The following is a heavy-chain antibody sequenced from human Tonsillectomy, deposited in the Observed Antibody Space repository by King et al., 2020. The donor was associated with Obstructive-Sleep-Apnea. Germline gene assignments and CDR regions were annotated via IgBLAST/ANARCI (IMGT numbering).Heavy chain of an antibody. J-gene: IGHJ6*02. CDR3: ARIKEYYYDSSGYYLPYYGMDV. D-gene: IGHD3-22*01. CDR2: IDWDDDK. Sequence: VTLKESGPALVKPTQTLTLTCTFSGFSLSTSGMCVSWIRQPPGKALEWLARIDWDDDKYYSTSLKTRLTISKDTSKNQVVLTMTNMDPVDTATYYCARIKEYYYDSSGYYLPYYGMDVWVQGTTVTVSS. V-gene: IGHV2-70*11. CDR1: GFSLSTSGMC.